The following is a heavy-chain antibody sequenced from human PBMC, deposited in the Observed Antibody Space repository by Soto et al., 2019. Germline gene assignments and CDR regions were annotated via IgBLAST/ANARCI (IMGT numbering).Heavy chain of an antibody. CDR2: IWCDGSNK. D-gene: IGHD5-18*01. J-gene: IGHJ3*02. CDR3: ARDRWIQLWLRPGDAFDI. CDR1: GFTFSSYG. Sequence: PGGSLRLSCAASGFTFSSYGMHWVRQAPGKGLEWVAVIWCDGSNKYYADSVKGRFTISRDNSKNTLYLQMNSLRAEDTAVYYCARDRWIQLWLRPGDAFDIWGQGTMVTVSS. V-gene: IGHV3-33*01.